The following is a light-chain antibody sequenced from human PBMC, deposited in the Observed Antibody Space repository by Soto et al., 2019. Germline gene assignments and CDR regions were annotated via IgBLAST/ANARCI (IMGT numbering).Light chain of an antibody. CDR2: EVS. CDR3: QSYDNSLSGSWV. CDR1: SSDVGGYNY. V-gene: IGLV2-14*01. J-gene: IGLJ3*02. Sequence: QSALTQPASVSGSPGQSITISCTGTSSDVGGYNYVSWYQQHPGTAPKLMIYEVSNRPSGVSDRFSGSRSGNTASLTISGLQAEDESDYYCQSYDNSLSGSWVFGGGTQLTVL.